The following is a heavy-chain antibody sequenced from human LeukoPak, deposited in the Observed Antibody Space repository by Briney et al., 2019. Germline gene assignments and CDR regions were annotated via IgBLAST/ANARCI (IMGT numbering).Heavy chain of an antibody. Sequence: PSETLSLTCTVYRGSISGNHCNWIRQPPGKGLEWIGNIYYSGNTNYNPSLKSRVTISVDTSKNQWSLKLSSVTATDTAVYYCARRKDFDIWGQGTMVTVSS. CDR2: IYYSGNT. CDR3: ARRKDFDI. J-gene: IGHJ3*02. V-gene: IGHV4-59*08. CDR1: RGSISGNH.